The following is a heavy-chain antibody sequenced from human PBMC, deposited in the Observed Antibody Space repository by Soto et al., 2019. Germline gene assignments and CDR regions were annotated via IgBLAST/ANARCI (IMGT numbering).Heavy chain of an antibody. V-gene: IGHV4-59*12. CDR2: VYYSGST. J-gene: IGHJ5*02. D-gene: IGHD4-4*01. CDR1: GGSISGYY. Sequence: PSETLSLTCTVSGGSISGYYWSWFRQPPGKGLEWIASVYYSGSTNYNPSLKSRVTISVDKSKNQFSLKLSSVTAADTAVYYCARPYDYSSNWFDPSGQATLVTVSS. CDR3: ARPYDYSSNWFDP.